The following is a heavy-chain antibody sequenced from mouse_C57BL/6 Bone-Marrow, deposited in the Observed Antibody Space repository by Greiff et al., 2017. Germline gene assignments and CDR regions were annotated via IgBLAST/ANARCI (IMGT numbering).Heavy chain of an antibody. CDR3: ARGVGRCDWYFDV. Sequence: EVKLVESGGGLVQPGGSMKLSCAASGFTFSDAWMDWVRQSPEKGLEWVAEIRNKANNHATYYAESVKGRFTISRDDSKSSVYLQMNSLRAEDTGIDYCARGVGRCDWYFDVWGTGTTVTVSS. CDR2: IRNKANNHAT. CDR1: GFTFSDAW. J-gene: IGHJ1*03. D-gene: IGHD4-1*01. V-gene: IGHV6-6*01.